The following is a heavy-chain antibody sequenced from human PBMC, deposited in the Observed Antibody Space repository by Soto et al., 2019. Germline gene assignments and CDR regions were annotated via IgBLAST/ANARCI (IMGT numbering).Heavy chain of an antibody. Sequence: HPGGSLRLSCAASGFTFSSYAMSWVRQAPGKGLEWVSAISGSGGSTYYADSAKGRFTISRDNSKNTLYLQMNSLRAEDTAVYYCAKGGSGDIAAAGTSYYYYYYMDVWGKGTTVTVSS. CDR2: ISGSGGST. J-gene: IGHJ6*03. CDR3: AKGGSGDIAAAGTSYYYYYYMDV. D-gene: IGHD6-13*01. V-gene: IGHV3-23*01. CDR1: GFTFSSYA.